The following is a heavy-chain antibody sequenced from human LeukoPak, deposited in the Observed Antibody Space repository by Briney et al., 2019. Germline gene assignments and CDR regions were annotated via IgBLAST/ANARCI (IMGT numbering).Heavy chain of an antibody. J-gene: IGHJ4*02. Sequence: GASVKLSCKAAGGTFSSYAISSVRRAPGQRLKCMGGIIPIVGTANYAQKFQGRVTITTDESTSTADMALSSLRPADTAVYCCARQWLVGGTFDYWGEGTLVTVSP. D-gene: IGHD6-19*01. CDR2: IIPIVGTA. CDR3: ARQWLVGGTFDY. CDR1: GGTFSSYA. V-gene: IGHV1-69*05.